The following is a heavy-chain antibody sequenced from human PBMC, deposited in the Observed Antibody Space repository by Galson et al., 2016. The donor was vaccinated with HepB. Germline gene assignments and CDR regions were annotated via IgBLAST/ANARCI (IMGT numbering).Heavy chain of an antibody. CDR1: GYTFINYD. J-gene: IGHJ4*02. D-gene: IGHD2-8*01. CDR3: ARGLMLYGAGGYYFGY. CDR2: MNPNGGNT. V-gene: IGHV1-8*01. Sequence: SVKVSCKASGYTFINYDISWVRQATGQGLEWMGWMNPNGGNTAYAQKFQGRVTMTRSTSTTTAYMELTNLRSEDTAVYYCARGLMLYGAGGYYFGYWGQGTPVTVSS.